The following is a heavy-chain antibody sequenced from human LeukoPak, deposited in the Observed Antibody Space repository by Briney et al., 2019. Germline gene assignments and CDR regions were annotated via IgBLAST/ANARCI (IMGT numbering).Heavy chain of an antibody. CDR2: IVNSGGTT. V-gene: IGHV3-23*01. D-gene: IGHD1-14*01. J-gene: IGHJ4*02. CDR3: AKVPHRNFLAYYFDY. CDR1: GFTFSSYA. Sequence: GGSLRLSCAASGFTFSSYAMSWVRQAPGKGLEWVSGIVNSGGTTYYADSVKGRFTISRDNSKNTLYLQIDSLRAEDTALYYCAKVPHRNFLAYYFDYWGQGTLVTVSS.